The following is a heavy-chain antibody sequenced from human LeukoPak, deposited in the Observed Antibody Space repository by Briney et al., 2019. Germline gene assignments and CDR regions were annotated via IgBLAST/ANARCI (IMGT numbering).Heavy chain of an antibody. J-gene: IGHJ4*02. CDR1: GFTFSGSA. Sequence: GGSLRLSCAASGFTFSGSAMHWVRQASGKGLEWVGRISGKANSYATAYAASVKGRFTISRDDSKNTAYLQMNSLKTEDTAVYYCTRDDYDYVWGSCYFDYWGQGTLVTVSP. CDR2: ISGKANSYAT. CDR3: TRDDYDYVWGSCYFDY. D-gene: IGHD3-16*01. V-gene: IGHV3-73*01.